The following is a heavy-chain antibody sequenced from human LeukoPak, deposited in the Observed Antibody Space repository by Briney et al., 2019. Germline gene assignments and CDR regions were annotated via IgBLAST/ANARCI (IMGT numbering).Heavy chain of an antibody. CDR2: MNPNSGNT. J-gene: IGHJ6*02. V-gene: IGHV1-8*01. CDR3: ARGLFTSNYPVYYYYYGMDV. D-gene: IGHD4-11*01. CDR1: GYTFTSYD. Sequence: ASVKVSCKASGYTFTSYDINWVRQATGQGLEWIGWMNPNSGNTGYAQKFQGRVTMTRNTSISTAYMELSSLRSEDTAVYYCARGLFTSNYPVYYYYYGMDVWGQGTTVIVSS.